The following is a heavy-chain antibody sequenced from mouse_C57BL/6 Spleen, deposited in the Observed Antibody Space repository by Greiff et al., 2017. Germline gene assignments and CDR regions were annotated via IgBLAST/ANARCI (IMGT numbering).Heavy chain of an antibody. J-gene: IGHJ2*01. D-gene: IGHD2-3*01. CDR1: GYSITSDY. CDR2: ISYSGST. CDR3: ARRGDGYYPYFDY. Sequence: EVKLEESGPGLAKPSQTLSLTCSVTGYSITSDYWNCIRKFPGNKLEYMGYISYSGSTYYNPSLKSRISITRDTSKNQYYLQLNSVTTEDTATYYCARRGDGYYPYFDYWGQGTTLTVSS. V-gene: IGHV3-8*01.